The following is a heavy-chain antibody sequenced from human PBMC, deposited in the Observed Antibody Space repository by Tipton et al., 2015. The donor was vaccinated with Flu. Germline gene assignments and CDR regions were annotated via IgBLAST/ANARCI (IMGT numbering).Heavy chain of an antibody. D-gene: IGHD6-13*01. V-gene: IGHV4-59*08. J-gene: IGHJ4*02. CDR3: ATSAAGTEYYFDY. CDR2: IYYSGST. Sequence: GLVKPSETLSLTCTVSGGSISSYYWSWIRQPPGKGLEWIGYIYYSGSTNYNPSLKSRVTISVDTSKNQFSLKLSSVTAADTAVYYCATSAAGTEYYFDYCGQGTVVTVSS. CDR1: GGSISSYY.